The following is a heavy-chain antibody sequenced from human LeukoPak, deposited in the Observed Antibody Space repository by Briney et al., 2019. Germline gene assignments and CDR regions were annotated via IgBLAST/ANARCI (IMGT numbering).Heavy chain of an antibody. CDR1: GFSFSSYW. D-gene: IGHD2-2*01. CDR2: IKQDGSEK. CDR3: ARDTTVVVPAAVRYYYGMDV. Sequence: GRTLRLSCAASGFSFSSYWMSWGRQAPGKGLEWVANIKQDGSEKYYVDSVKGRFTISKDNAKNSLYLQMNSLRAEDTAVYYCARDTTVVVPAAVRYYYGMDVWGQGTTVTVSS. J-gene: IGHJ6*02. V-gene: IGHV3-7*01.